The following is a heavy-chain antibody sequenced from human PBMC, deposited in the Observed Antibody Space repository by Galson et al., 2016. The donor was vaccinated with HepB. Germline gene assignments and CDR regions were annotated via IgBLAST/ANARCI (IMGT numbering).Heavy chain of an antibody. CDR2: ISSSGTYI. V-gene: IGHV3-21*01. CDR1: GFTFSTYS. J-gene: IGHJ5*01. CDR3: ARSAYQYDSRGYYYGEEWFDS. Sequence: SLRLSCAASGFTFSTYSMNWVRQPPGKGLEWVSSISSSGTYIYYADSLKGRFTISRDNAKNSLYLQMNSLRAEDTAVYYCARSAYQYDSRGYYYGEEWFDSWGPGTLVTVSS. D-gene: IGHD3-22*01.